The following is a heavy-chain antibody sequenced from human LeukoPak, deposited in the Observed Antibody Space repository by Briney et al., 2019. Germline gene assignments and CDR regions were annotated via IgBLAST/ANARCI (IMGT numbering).Heavy chain of an antibody. Sequence: GGSLRLSCAASGFTFSSYAMNWVRQAPGKGLEWVSYISSSSSTIYYADSVKGRFTISRDNAKNSLYLQMNSLRAEDTAVYYCARDDPRFTIFGVLSWGQGTLVTVSS. V-gene: IGHV3-48*01. CDR2: ISSSSSTI. CDR1: GFTFSSYA. CDR3: ARDDPRFTIFGVLS. J-gene: IGHJ4*02. D-gene: IGHD3-3*01.